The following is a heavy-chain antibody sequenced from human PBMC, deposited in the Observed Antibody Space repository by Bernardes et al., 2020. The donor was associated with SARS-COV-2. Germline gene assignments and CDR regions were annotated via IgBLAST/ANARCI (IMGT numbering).Heavy chain of an antibody. J-gene: IGHJ4*02. D-gene: IGHD2-2*01. CDR3: ARGVAAADPFDF. V-gene: IGHV1-69*02. CDR2: IIPIGLA. CDR1: GGIFSGYT. Sequence: SVKVSCQASGGIFSGYTLNWVRQAPGQGLEWMGRIIPIGLATYAQRFQGRVTITAEKSTATSYMELSSLTSDDTAVYYCARGVAAADPFDFWGQGILVTVSS.